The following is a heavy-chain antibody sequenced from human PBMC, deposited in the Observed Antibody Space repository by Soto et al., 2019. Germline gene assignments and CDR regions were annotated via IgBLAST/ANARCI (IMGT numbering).Heavy chain of an antibody. CDR1: GFTFSSYE. Sequence: GGSLRLSCAASGFTFSSYEMNWVRQSPGKGLEWVSYISSSGSTIYYADSVKGRFTISRDNARNSPYLQMTSLRDEDTAVYYCARETPSFDSWGQGTLVTVSS. V-gene: IGHV3-48*03. J-gene: IGHJ4*02. D-gene: IGHD2-15*01. CDR3: ARETPSFDS. CDR2: ISSSGSTI.